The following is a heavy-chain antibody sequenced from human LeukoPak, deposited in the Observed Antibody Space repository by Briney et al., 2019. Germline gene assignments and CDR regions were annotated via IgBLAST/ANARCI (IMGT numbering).Heavy chain of an antibody. CDR2: IWYGGSNK. CDR1: GFTFSSYG. D-gene: IGHD2-21*02. V-gene: IGHV3-33*01. CDR3: ARSPGGDLVYDY. J-gene: IGHJ4*02. Sequence: PGGSLRLSCAASGFTFSSYGMHWVRQAPGKGLEWVAVIWYGGSNKYYADSVKGRFTISRDNSKNTLYLQMNSLRAEDTAVYYCARSPGGDLVYDYWGQGTLVTVSS.